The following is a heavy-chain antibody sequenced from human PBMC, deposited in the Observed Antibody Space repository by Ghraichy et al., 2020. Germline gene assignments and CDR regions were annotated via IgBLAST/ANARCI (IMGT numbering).Heavy chain of an antibody. CDR3: ARDLGSITIFGVVIVQGDYYYYGMDV. V-gene: IGHV1-18*01. CDR1: GYTFTSYG. J-gene: IGHJ6*02. Sequence: ASVKVSCKASGYTFTSYGISWVRQAPGQGLEWMGWISAYNGNTNYAQKLQGRVTMTTDTSTSTAYMELRSLRSDDTAVYYCARDLGSITIFGVVIVQGDYYYYGMDVWGQGTTVTVSS. CDR2: ISAYNGNT. D-gene: IGHD3-3*01.